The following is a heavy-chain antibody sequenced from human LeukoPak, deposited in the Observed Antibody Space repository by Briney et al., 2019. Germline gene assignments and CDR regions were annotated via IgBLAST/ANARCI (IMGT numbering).Heavy chain of an antibody. V-gene: IGHV4-34*01. CDR3: ASSTGITTFDY. CDR1: GGSFSGYY. Sequence: SETLSLTCAVYGGSFSGYYWSWIRRPPGKGLEWIGEINHSGSTNYNPSLKSRVTISVDTSKNQFSLKLSSVTAADTAVYYCASSTGITTFDYWGQGTLVTVSS. CDR2: INHSGST. D-gene: IGHD1-14*01. J-gene: IGHJ4*02.